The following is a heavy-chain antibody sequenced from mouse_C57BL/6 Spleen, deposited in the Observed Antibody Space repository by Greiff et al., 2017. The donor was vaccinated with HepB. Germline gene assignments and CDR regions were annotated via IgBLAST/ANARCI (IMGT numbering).Heavy chain of an antibody. CDR1: GYTFTSYW. CDR3: ARGYGSSSWFAY. V-gene: IGHV1-55*01. CDR2: IYPGSGST. Sequence: QVQLQQPGAELVKPGASVKMSCKASGYTFTSYWITWVKQRPGQGLEWIGDIYPGSGSTNYNEKFKIKATLTVDIFSSTAYMQLSSLTSEDSAVYYCARGYGSSSWFAYWGQGTLVTVSA. D-gene: IGHD1-1*01. J-gene: IGHJ3*01.